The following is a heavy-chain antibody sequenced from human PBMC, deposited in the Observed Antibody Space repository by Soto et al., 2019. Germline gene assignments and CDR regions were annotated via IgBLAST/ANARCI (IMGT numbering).Heavy chain of an antibody. CDR3: VRFSGLDV. V-gene: IGHV3-74*01. Sequence: GGSLRLSCAASGFPLSSYWMYWVRQTPGKGLVWVARIKNGAGDTSYAESVKGRFTISRDNAKNTLYLQMSSLRSEDTAVYYCVRFSGLDVWGQGTTVTVSS. CDR1: GFPLSSYW. J-gene: IGHJ6*02. CDR2: IKNGAGDT.